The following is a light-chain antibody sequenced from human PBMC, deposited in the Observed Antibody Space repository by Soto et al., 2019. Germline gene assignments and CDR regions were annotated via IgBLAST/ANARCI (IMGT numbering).Light chain of an antibody. Sequence: EIVMTQSPATLSVSPGERATLSCRASQSVSSKIAWYQQKPGQAPRLLIYGASTRATGIPARISGSGSGTDFTLTISRLEPEDFAAYYCQRYGGFGQGTKVDIK. CDR3: QRYGG. V-gene: IGKV3-15*01. J-gene: IGKJ1*01. CDR1: QSVSSK. CDR2: GAS.